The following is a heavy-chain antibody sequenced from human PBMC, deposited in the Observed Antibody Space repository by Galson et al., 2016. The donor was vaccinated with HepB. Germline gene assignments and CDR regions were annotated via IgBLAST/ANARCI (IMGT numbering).Heavy chain of an antibody. D-gene: IGHD3-10*01. Sequence: PALVKPPQTLTLTCTFSGFSLTTSGMGVGWIRQAPGKALEWLAFIFWDDDKRYRPSLETRLTISKDTSNDRVVLTMTNMDPVDTATYYCAHSYYYGSGTSSGVFDYWGQGTLVAVSS. V-gene: IGHV2-5*02. CDR2: IFWDDDK. CDR3: AHSYYYGSGTSSGVFDY. J-gene: IGHJ4*02. CDR1: GFSLTTSGMG.